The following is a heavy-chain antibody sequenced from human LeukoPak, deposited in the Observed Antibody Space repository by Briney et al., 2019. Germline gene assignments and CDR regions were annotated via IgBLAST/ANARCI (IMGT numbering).Heavy chain of an antibody. CDR1: GFTFENYW. J-gene: IGHJ4*02. CDR2: IQQEGSVA. CDR3: GRRYDGALGY. Sequence: GGSLRLSCAASGFTFENYWMYWVRQTPGEGPEWVANIQQEGSVAHHMDSVKRRFTISRDNAKNSLILKMNSLRAEDTAVYLCGRRYDGALGYWGLGTLVTVSS. V-gene: IGHV3-7*01. D-gene: IGHD3-3*01.